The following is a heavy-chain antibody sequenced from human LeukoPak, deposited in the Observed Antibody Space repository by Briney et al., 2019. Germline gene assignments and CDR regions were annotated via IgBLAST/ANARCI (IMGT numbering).Heavy chain of an antibody. J-gene: IGHJ4*02. D-gene: IGHD6-13*01. Sequence: GGSLRLSCAASGFTFSSYWMTWVRQAPGKGLEWGSNIKQDGSEKYYVDSVKGRFTISRDNAKNSLDLQMNSLRDEDTAVYYCARVQTAAGDYWGQGTLVTVSS. V-gene: IGHV3-7*01. CDR1: GFTFSSYW. CDR3: ARVQTAAGDY. CDR2: IKQDGSEK.